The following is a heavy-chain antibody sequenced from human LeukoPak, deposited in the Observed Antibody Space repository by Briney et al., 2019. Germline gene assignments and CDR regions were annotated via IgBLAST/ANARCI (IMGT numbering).Heavy chain of an antibody. V-gene: IGHV3-23*01. CDR1: GFTFRNYA. CDR3: AKDRESSSRPYFFDY. D-gene: IGHD6-6*01. CDR2: ISPSGGST. J-gene: IGHJ4*02. Sequence: GGSLRLSRAASGFTFRNYAMSWVRQAPGKGLEWISTISPSGGSTYYADSVKGRFTISRDNSKNTLYLQMSSLRAEDTAVYYCAKDRESSSRPYFFDYWGQGTLVTVSS.